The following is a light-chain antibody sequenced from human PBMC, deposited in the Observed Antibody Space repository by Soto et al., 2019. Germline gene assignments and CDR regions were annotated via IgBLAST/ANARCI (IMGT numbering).Light chain of an antibody. J-gene: IGKJ1*01. Sequence: TQPPVTPSVSPGERVSLSCRASQSVRSNLAWYQQKPGQAPRLLIYGASSRATGIPDRFSGSGSGTDFALTINRLEPEDFAVYYCQQYGSSPWTFGQGTKVDIK. CDR2: GAS. V-gene: IGKV3-20*01. CDR1: QSVRSN. CDR3: QQYGSSPWT.